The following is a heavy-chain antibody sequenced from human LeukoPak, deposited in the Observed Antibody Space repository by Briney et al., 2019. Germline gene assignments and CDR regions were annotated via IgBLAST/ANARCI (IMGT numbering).Heavy chain of an antibody. CDR1: GGSFSGYY. Sequence: PSETLSLTCAVYGGSFSGYYWSWIRQPPGKGLEWIGEINHSGSTNYNPSLKSRVTTSVDTSKNQFSLKLSSVTAADTAVYYCARNSYGLDYWGQGTLVTVSS. V-gene: IGHV4-34*01. J-gene: IGHJ4*02. D-gene: IGHD5-18*01. CDR3: ARNSYGLDY. CDR2: INHSGST.